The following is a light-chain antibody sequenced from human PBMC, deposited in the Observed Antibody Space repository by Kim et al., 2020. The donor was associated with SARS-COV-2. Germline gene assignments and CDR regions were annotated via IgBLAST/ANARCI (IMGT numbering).Light chain of an antibody. Sequence: ASVGDRVTITCRASQDIRNDLGWYQQNPGRAPKRLIYGASSLQSGVPSRFSGSGSGTEFTLTISSLQPEDFATYFCLQHSSYPITFGQGTRLEIK. CDR2: GAS. J-gene: IGKJ5*01. CDR1: QDIRND. V-gene: IGKV1-17*01. CDR3: LQHSSYPIT.